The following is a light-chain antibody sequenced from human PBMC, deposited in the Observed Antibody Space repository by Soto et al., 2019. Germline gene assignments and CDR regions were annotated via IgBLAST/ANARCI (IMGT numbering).Light chain of an antibody. CDR2: DAF. CDR3: QHYVFLLRWT. V-gene: IGKV1-33*01. CDR1: HDIDNY. J-gene: IGKJ1*01. Sequence: EIQMTQSPSSLSASIGDRVTITCQASHDIDNYLNWFQQKPGKAPKLLIYDAFNLETGVPSRFSGSGSGTDFTLTISSLQPEDIATYYCQHYVFLLRWTFGQGTKVEIK.